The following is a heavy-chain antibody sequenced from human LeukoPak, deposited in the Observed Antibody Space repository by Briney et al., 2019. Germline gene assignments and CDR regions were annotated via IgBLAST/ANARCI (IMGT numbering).Heavy chain of an antibody. CDR1: GFTVSSNY. V-gene: IGHV3-23*01. D-gene: IGHD5-18*01. J-gene: IGHJ4*02. CDR3: AKDPLYSYGSKHYFDY. Sequence: GGSQGLSCAASGFTVSSNYMSWVRQAPGKGLEWVSAISGSGGSTHYADSVKGRFTISRDNSKNTLYLQMNSLRAEDTAIYYCAKDPLYSYGSKHYFDYWGQGTLVTVSS. CDR2: ISGSGGST.